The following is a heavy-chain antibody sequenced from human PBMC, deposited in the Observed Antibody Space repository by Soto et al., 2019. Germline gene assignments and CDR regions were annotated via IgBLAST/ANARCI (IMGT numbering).Heavy chain of an antibody. CDR2: IYHSGST. CDR3: ARGTELELGWLDP. D-gene: IGHD1-7*01. V-gene: IGHV4-30-2*01. Sequence: KTSETLSLTCAVSGGSISSGGYSWSWIRQPPGKGLEWIGYIYHSGSTYYNPSLKSRVTISVDRSKNQFSLKLGSVTAADTAVYYCARGTELELGWLDPCGQGTLVTVYS. J-gene: IGHJ5*02. CDR1: GGSISSGGYS.